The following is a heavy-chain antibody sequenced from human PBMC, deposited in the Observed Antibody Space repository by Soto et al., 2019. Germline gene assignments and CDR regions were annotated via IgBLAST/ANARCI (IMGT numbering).Heavy chain of an antibody. V-gene: IGHV3-23*01. D-gene: IGHD2-2*02. CDR2: ITYTGVST. CDR3: AKASVWYTYFDS. Sequence: GGSLRLSCAASEFSFDDYAMSWVRQAPGKGLEWVSSITYTGVSTYYADSVKGRFTISRDNSKDTLYLQMNSLRAEDTAIYYCAKASVWYTYFDSWGQGTLVTVSS. J-gene: IGHJ4*02. CDR1: EFSFDDYA.